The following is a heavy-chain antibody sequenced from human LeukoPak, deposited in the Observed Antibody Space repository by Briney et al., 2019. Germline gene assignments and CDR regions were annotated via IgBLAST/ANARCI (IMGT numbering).Heavy chain of an antibody. J-gene: IGHJ4*02. CDR3: ARGSSPGGVAPYDY. D-gene: IGHD1-26*01. CDR2: MNPNSGNT. V-gene: IGHV1-8*01. CDR1: GYTFTSYD. Sequence: GASVKVSCKASGYTFTSYDINWVRQATGQGLEWMGWMNPNSGNTGYAQKFQGRVTMTRNTSISTAYMELSSLRSEDTAVYYCARGSSPGGVAPYDYWGQGTLVTVSS.